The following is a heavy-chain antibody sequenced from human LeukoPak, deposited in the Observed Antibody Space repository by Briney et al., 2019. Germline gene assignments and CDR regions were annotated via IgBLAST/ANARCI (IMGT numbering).Heavy chain of an antibody. V-gene: IGHV4-39*01. CDR2: IYYSGST. D-gene: IGHD4-23*01. CDR1: GGSISSSSYY. CDR3: ARPGHYGGNSGDDY. Sequence: SETLSLTCTVSGGSISSSSYYWGWIRQPPGKGLEWIGSIYYSGSTYYNPSLKRRVTISVDTSKNQFPLKLSSVTAADTAVYYCARPGHYGGNSGDDYWGQGTLVTVSS. J-gene: IGHJ4*02.